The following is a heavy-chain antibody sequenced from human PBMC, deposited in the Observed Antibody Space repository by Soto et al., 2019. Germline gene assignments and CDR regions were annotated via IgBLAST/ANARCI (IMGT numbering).Heavy chain of an antibody. J-gene: IGHJ4*02. CDR2: ISGSGGST. V-gene: IGHV3-23*01. D-gene: IGHD3-3*01. CDR1: GFTFSSYA. CDR3: AKGGITIFGVVISGDY. Sequence: EVQLLESGGGLVQPGGSLRLSCAASGFTFSSYAMSWVRQAPGKGLEWVSAISGSGGSTYYADSVTGRFTISRDNSKNTLYLQMNSLRAEDTAVYYCAKGGITIFGVVISGDYWGQGTLVTVSS.